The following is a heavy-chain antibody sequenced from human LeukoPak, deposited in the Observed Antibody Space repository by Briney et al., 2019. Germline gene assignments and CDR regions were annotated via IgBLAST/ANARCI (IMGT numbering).Heavy chain of an antibody. Sequence: GGSLRLSCAASGFTFSGYAMSWVRQAPGKGLEWVSAISGSGGSTYYADSVKGRFTISRENSKNTLYLQMNSLRAEDTAVYYCAKCRDGYPYNWFDPWGQGTLVTVSS. D-gene: IGHD5-24*01. CDR2: ISGSGGST. CDR3: AKCRDGYPYNWFDP. V-gene: IGHV3-23*01. J-gene: IGHJ5*02. CDR1: GFTFSGYA.